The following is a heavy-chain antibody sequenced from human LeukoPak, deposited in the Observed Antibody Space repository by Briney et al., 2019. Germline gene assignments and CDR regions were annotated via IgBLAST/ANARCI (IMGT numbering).Heavy chain of an antibody. CDR2: ISGSGRSI. CDR1: GFTFSDYG. CDR3: AKDGGSYFATDPFDI. Sequence: PGGSLRLSCAGSGFTFSDYGMNWVRQAPGKGLEWVSVISGSGRSIHYADSVKGRFTISRDNSKNTVYLQMNSLRAEDTALYYCAKDGGSYFATDPFDIWGQGTMVTVSS. D-gene: IGHD3-16*01. V-gene: IGHV3-23*01. J-gene: IGHJ3*02.